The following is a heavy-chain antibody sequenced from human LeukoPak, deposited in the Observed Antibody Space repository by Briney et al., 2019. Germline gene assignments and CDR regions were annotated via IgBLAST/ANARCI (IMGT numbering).Heavy chain of an antibody. CDR3: ARVRPFYYYYGMDV. Sequence: SETLSLTCTVSGGSISSSSYYWGWIRQPPGKGLEWIGSIYYSGSTYYNPSLKSRVTISVDTSKNQFSLKLSSVTAADTAVYYCARVRPFYYYYGMDVWGQGTTVTVSS. CDR1: GGSISSSSYY. V-gene: IGHV4-39*07. J-gene: IGHJ6*02. CDR2: IYYSGST.